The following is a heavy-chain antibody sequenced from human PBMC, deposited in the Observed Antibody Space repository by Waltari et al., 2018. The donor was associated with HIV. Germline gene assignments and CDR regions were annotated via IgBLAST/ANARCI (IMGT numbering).Heavy chain of an antibody. J-gene: IGHJ4*02. CDR3: ARAPCSGGSCRLFDY. D-gene: IGHD2-15*01. CDR1: GYTFIRYY. CDR2: INPSGNST. V-gene: IGHV1-46*01. Sequence: QVQLVQSGAEVKKPGASVKVSCKASGYTFIRYYMHWVRQAPGQGLEWMGIINPSGNSTRYGQKFQGRLTMTRETSTSTVYMELSSLRSEDTAVYYCARAPCSGGSCRLFDYWGQGTLVTVSS.